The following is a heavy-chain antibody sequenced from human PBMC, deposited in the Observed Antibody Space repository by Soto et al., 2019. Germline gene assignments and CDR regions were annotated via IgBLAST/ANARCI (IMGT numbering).Heavy chain of an antibody. CDR2: ISSSSSYI. J-gene: IGHJ4*02. CDR1: GFTFSTYS. D-gene: IGHD6-19*01. V-gene: IGHV3-21*01. CDR3: ARDLWRKYRSGPYNDY. Sequence: GGSLRLSCAASGFTFSTYSMNWVRQAPGKGLQWVSSISSSSSYIYYADSVKGRFTISRDDAKNSLYLQMSSLRDEDTAVYYCARDLWRKYRSGPYNDYWGQGT.